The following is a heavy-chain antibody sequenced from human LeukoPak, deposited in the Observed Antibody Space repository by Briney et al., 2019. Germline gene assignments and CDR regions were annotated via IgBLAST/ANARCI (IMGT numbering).Heavy chain of an antibody. CDR3: ARGSRVQLERRPPSSHYYYYYGMDV. J-gene: IGHJ6*02. CDR2: INHSGST. Sequence: ASETLSLTCAVYGGSFSGYYWSWIRQPPGKGLEWIGEINHSGSTNYNPSLKSRVTISVDTSKNQFSLKLSSVTAADTAVYYCARGSRVQLERRPPSSHYYYYYGMDVWGQGTTVTVSS. D-gene: IGHD1-1*01. V-gene: IGHV4-34*01. CDR1: GGSFSGYY.